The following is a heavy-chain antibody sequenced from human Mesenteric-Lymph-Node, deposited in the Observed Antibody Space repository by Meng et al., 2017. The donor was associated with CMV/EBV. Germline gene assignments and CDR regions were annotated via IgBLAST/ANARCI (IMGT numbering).Heavy chain of an antibody. V-gene: IGHV1-46*01. CDR3: ARGSERYSSGWFRYDY. Sequence: ASVKVSCKASGYTLGGHLVDWVRQAPGQGLEWMGIINPSGGTTSYAQKFQGRVTLTTDTSTSTVYMELSSLRSEDTAVYYCARGSERYSSGWFRYDYWGQGTLVTVSS. CDR2: INPSGGTT. CDR1: GYTLGGHL. D-gene: IGHD6-19*01. J-gene: IGHJ4*02.